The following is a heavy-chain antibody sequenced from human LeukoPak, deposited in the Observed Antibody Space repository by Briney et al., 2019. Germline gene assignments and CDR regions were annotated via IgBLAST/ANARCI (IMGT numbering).Heavy chain of an antibody. V-gene: IGHV1-18*01. D-gene: IGHD2-2*02. Sequence: ASVKVSRKASGYTFTSFGISWGRQAPGQGLERMGWISAYNGNTNYAQKLQGRVTMTTDTSTSTAYMELRSLRSDDTAVYDCARAISSSYYYYMDVWGKGTTVTVSS. J-gene: IGHJ6*03. CDR3: ARAISSSYYYYMDV. CDR2: ISAYNGNT. CDR1: GYTFTSFG.